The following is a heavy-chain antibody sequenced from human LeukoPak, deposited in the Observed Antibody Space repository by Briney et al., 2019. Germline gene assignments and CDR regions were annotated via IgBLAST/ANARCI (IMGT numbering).Heavy chain of an antibody. CDR2: ISGGSDNT. J-gene: IGHJ5*02. CDR3: AKDAVRGRFDP. Sequence: PGGSLRLSCAASGFPFGTYAMSWVRQAPGKGLEWVSAISGGSDNTHYAESVKGRFTISRDISKSTVYLQMNSLRVEDTAVYYCAKDAVRGRFDPWGQGTMVTVSS. V-gene: IGHV3-23*01. D-gene: IGHD3-10*01. CDR1: GFPFGTYA.